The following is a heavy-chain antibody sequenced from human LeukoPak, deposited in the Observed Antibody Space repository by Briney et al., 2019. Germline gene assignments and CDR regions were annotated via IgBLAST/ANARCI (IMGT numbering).Heavy chain of an antibody. CDR3: ASWASGSPRDY. CDR1: GFTFSSYA. Sequence: GRSLRLSCAASGFTFSSYAMHWVRQAPGKGLEGVAVISYDGSNKYYADSVKGRFTISRDNAKNSLYLQMHSLRAEDTAVYYCASWASGSPRDYWGQGTLVTVSS. J-gene: IGHJ4*02. D-gene: IGHD5-12*01. CDR2: ISYDGSNK. V-gene: IGHV3-30*04.